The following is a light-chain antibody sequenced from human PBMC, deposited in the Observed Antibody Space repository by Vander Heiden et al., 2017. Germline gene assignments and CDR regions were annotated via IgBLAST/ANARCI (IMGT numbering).Light chain of an antibody. J-gene: IGLJ2*01. V-gene: IGLV3-1*01. CDR1: KLGDKY. Sequence: SYELTQPPSVSVSPGQTASITCSGDKLGDKYACWYQQKPGQSPVLVIYQDSKRPSGIPERFAGSNSGNTATLTISGTQAMDEADYYCQAWDSSPHVVFGGGTKLTGL. CDR3: QAWDSSPHVV. CDR2: QDS.